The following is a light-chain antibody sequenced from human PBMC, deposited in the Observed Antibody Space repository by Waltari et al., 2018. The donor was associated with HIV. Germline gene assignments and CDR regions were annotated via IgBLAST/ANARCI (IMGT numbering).Light chain of an antibody. CDR3: QQYDNRSPLT. Sequence: EIVMTQSPATLSASPGERVTLACRASQTVSSHLAWYHQRPGQAPRLLIYGASNRATNIPARFSGSGSGTEFALTISSLQSEDFAIYYCQQYDNRSPLTFGGGTKVEI. CDR1: QTVSSH. CDR2: GAS. V-gene: IGKV3-15*01. J-gene: IGKJ4*01.